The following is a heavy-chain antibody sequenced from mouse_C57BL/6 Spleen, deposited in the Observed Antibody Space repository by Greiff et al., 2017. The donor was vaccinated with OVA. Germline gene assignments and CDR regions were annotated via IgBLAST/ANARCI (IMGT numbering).Heavy chain of an antibody. J-gene: IGHJ2*01. CDR1: GFTFSDYY. V-gene: IGHV5-16*01. Sequence: EVQVEESEGGLVQPGSSMKLSCTASGFTFSDYYMAWVRQVPEKGLEWVANINSDGSSTYYLDSLKSRFIISRDKAKNILYLQISSLKSEDTATYYCAREGVGYYFDYWGQGTTLTVSS. CDR2: INSDGSST. D-gene: IGHD1-1*02. CDR3: AREGVGYYFDY.